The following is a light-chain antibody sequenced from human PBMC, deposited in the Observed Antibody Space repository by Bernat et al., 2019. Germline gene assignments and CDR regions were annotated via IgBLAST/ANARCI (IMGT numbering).Light chain of an antibody. Sequence: DIQMPQSPSSLSASVGDRVTITCQASQDIGNYLSWYQQKPGKAPKLLIYGAFNLETGVPSRFSGSGSGTHFTLTISSLQPEDIASYFCQRYGDLPFTFGPGTKVDLK. CDR1: QDIGNY. CDR2: GAF. J-gene: IGKJ3*01. CDR3: QRYGDLPFT. V-gene: IGKV1-33*01.